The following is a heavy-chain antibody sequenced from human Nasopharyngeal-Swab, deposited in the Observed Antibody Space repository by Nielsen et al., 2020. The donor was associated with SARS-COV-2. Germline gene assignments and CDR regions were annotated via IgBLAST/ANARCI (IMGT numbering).Heavy chain of an antibody. CDR2: VFCNDDK. Sequence: SGPTLVKPTQTLTLTCPFSGFSLSTSGAGVGWIRQPPGKALDWLTVVFCNDDKRYSPSLESRLTITKDTSKNQVVLTITNMDPADTGTYYCAHRSGRDSSGGAFDYWGQGTLVTVSS. V-gene: IGHV2-5*01. CDR3: AHRSGRDSSGGAFDY. D-gene: IGHD6-6*01. J-gene: IGHJ4*02. CDR1: GFSLSTSGAG.